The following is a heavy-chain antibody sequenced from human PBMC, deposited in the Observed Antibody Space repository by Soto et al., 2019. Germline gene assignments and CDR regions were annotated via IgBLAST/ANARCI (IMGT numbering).Heavy chain of an antibody. CDR2: IYYTGTT. V-gene: IGHV4-31*03. CDR1: GGSVNSGDYY. D-gene: IGHD1-20*01. Sequence: QVQLQESGPGLVKPSQTLSLRCTVSGGSVNSGDYYWSWIRQHPGQGLEWIGSIYYTGTTHYNPTLKSRSAITVDTSQSLFSLKLRSVTAADTAVYFCAITSRSLRHFDYWGQGTLVTVSS. CDR3: AITSRSLRHFDY. J-gene: IGHJ4*02.